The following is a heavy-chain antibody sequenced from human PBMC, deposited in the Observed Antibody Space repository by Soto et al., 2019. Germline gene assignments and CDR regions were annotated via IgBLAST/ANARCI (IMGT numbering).Heavy chain of an antibody. V-gene: IGHV3-23*01. CDR1: GFTFSSYA. J-gene: IGHJ4*02. Sequence: EVQLLESGGGLVQPGGSLRLSCAASGFTFSSYAMSWVRQAPGKGLEWVSAISGSGGSTYYADSVKGRFTISRDNSKNTLYLQMNSLRADDTAVYYCANSRFYCSGGSCPDYWGQGTLVTVSS. CDR2: ISGSGGST. D-gene: IGHD2-15*01. CDR3: ANSRFYCSGGSCPDY.